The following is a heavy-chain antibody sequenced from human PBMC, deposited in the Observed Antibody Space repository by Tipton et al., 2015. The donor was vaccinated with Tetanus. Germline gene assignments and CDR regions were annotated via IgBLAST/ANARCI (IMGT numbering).Heavy chain of an antibody. J-gene: IGHJ4*02. D-gene: IGHD2-2*03. CDR2: IAGSVGRT. V-gene: IGHV3-23*01. Sequence: SLRLSCVASGFTFSSYPMAWGRQAPWKGLEWVSGIAGSVGRTYYKDSVRGRFTVSRENSKNSLDLEMNSLRVADTVVYYCAKAKTWINLSLGDHWGKGVLVVVSP. CDR1: GFTFSSYP. CDR3: AKAKTWINLSLGDH.